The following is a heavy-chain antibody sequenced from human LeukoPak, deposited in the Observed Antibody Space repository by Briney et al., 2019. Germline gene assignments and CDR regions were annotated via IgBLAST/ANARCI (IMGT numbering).Heavy chain of an antibody. Sequence: PSETLSLTCTVSGGSISSYYWSWIRQPPGKGLEWIGYIYYSGSTNYNPSLKSRVTISVDTSKNQFSLKPSSVTAADTAVYYCARSITIFGVVDYWGQGTLVTVSS. J-gene: IGHJ4*02. CDR2: IYYSGST. CDR1: GGSISSYY. CDR3: ARSITIFGVVDY. D-gene: IGHD3-3*01. V-gene: IGHV4-59*01.